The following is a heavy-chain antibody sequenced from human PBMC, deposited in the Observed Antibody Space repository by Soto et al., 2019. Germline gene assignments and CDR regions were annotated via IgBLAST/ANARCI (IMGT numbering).Heavy chain of an antibody. V-gene: IGHV3-66*01. D-gene: IGHD3-10*01. CDR2: IYSGGST. Sequence: GSLRLSCAASGFTVSSSYMSWVRQAPGKGLEWVSVIYSGGSTYYADSVKGRFTISRDNSKNTLYLQMNSLRAEDTAVYYCARDAPTMVRGVPIYYYYYGMDVWGQGTTVTVSS. J-gene: IGHJ6*02. CDR1: GFTVSSSY. CDR3: ARDAPTMVRGVPIYYYYYGMDV.